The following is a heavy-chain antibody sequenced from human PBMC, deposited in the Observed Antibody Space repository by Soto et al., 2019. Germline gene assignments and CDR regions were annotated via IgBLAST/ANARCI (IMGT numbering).Heavy chain of an antibody. CDR1: GFTFSSYS. CDR3: ARGPSSGSYDY. J-gene: IGHJ4*02. CDR2: ISSSSSTI. V-gene: IGHV3-48*01. Sequence: GGSLRLSCAASGFTFSSYSMNWVRQAPGKGLEWVSYISSSSSTIYYADSVKGRFTISRDNAKNSLYLQMNSLRAEDTAVYYCARGPSSGSYDYWGQGTLVTVSS. D-gene: IGHD3-10*01.